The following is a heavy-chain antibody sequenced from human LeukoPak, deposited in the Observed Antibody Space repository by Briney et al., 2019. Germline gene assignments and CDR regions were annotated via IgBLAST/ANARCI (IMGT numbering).Heavy chain of an antibody. CDR2: IYPGDSDT. V-gene: IGHV5-51*01. CDR3: ARGGRKDVLRFLEWLFDDAFDI. J-gene: IGHJ3*02. D-gene: IGHD3-3*01. CDR1: GYSFTSYW. Sequence: GESLKISCKGSGYSFTSYWIGWVRQMPGKGLEWMGIIYPGDSDTRYSPSFQGQVTISADKSISTAYLQWSSLKASDTAMYYCARGGRKDVLRFLEWLFDDAFDIWGQGTMVTVSS.